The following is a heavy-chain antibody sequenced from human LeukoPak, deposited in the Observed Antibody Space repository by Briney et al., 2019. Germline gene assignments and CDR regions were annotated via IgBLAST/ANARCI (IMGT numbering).Heavy chain of an antibody. CDR3: ALGVAGTERLDY. CDR1: GGTFSSYA. V-gene: IGHV1-69*04. D-gene: IGHD6-19*01. CDR2: IIPILGIA. Sequence: SVKVSCKASGGTFSSYAISWVRQAPGQGLEWMGRIIPILGIANYAQKFQGRVTITADKSTSTTYMELSSLRSEDTAVYYCALGVAGTERLDYWGQGTLVTVSS. J-gene: IGHJ4*02.